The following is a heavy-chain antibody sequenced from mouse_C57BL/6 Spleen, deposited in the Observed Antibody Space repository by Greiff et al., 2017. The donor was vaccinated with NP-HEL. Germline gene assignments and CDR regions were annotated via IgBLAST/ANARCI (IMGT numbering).Heavy chain of an antibody. V-gene: IGHV1-74*01. D-gene: IGHD3-3*01. CDR2: IHPSDGDT. J-gene: IGHJ1*03. CDR3: EKGMGAGAGDIDV. CDR1: GYTFTSYC. Sequence: QVQLQQPGAELVKPGASVKVSCKASGYTFTSYCMHWVKQRPGQGLEWIGRIHPSDGDTNYNQKFQGKATLTVDKSSSTAYMQLSSLTSEDSAVYDCEKGMGAGAGDIDVWGTGTTVTVSS.